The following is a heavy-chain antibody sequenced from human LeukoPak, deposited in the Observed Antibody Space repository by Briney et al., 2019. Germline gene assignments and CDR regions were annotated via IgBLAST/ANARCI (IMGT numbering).Heavy chain of an antibody. CDR2: ISTYNGDT. CDR1: GYTFTNYG. V-gene: IGHV1-18*01. CDR3: ARERGYDSSGYYHDAFDV. J-gene: IGHJ3*01. Sequence: ASVKVSCKASGYTFTNYGISWVRQAPGQGLEWMGWISTYNGDTNYAQKLQGRVTMTTDTSTSTASMELRSLGSDDTAAYYCARERGYDSSGYYHDAFDVWGQGTMVTVSS. D-gene: IGHD3-22*01.